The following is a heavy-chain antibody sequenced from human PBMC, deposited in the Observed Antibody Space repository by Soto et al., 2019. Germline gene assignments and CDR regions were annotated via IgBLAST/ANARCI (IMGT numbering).Heavy chain of an antibody. CDR1: GFTFSNFA. D-gene: IGHD3-9*01. V-gene: IGHV3-23*01. CDR2: LTGSSGVT. J-gene: IGHJ4*02. Sequence: GWSLRLSCVVSGFTFSNFAMSWVRQAPGKGLEWVSTLTGSSGVTYYADSVKGRFAISRDNSRNTLSLQMNSLTAEDTAVYYCAKGGATYGLLTHDYWGQGTRVTVSS. CDR3: AKGGATYGLLTHDY.